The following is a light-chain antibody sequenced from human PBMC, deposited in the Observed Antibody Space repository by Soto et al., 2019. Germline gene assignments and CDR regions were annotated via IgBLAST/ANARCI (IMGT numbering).Light chain of an antibody. Sequence: EVVLTQSPGTLSLSPGERATLSCRASQRVSSNKFAWYQQKPGQAPRLLIYSTSSRDTGIQDTFRVSGSWTDFTLTICLRQLEDLAFYYWQQHGASHTFGQGTKVDIK. J-gene: IGKJ1*01. CDR2: STS. CDR1: QRVSSNK. CDR3: QQHGASHT. V-gene: IGKV3-20*01.